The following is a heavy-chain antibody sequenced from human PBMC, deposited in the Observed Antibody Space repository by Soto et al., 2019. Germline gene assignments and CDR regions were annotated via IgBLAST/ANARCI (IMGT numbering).Heavy chain of an antibody. D-gene: IGHD2-15*01. V-gene: IGHV3-33*01. Sequence: QVQLVESGGGVVQPGRSLRLSCAASRFTFSSYGMHWVRQAPGKGLEWVAVIWYDGSNKYYADSVKGRFTISRDNSKNTLYLQMNSLRAEDTAVYYCARGQGYCSGGSCYSERSGWFDPWGQGTLVTVSS. J-gene: IGHJ5*02. CDR2: IWYDGSNK. CDR3: ARGQGYCSGGSCYSERSGWFDP. CDR1: RFTFSSYG.